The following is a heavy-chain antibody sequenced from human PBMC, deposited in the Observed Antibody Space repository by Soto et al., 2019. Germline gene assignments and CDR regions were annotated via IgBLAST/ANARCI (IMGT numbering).Heavy chain of an antibody. CDR2: IYSGGYT. D-gene: IGHD3-10*01. CDR1: GFTVSNNY. V-gene: IGHV3-53*01. CDR3: GTPPGGGGY. J-gene: IGHJ4*02. Sequence: EVQLVESGGGLIQPGGSLRLSCAVSGFTVSNNYMSWVRQAPGKGLEGVSVIYSGGYTAYGDSVKGRFTISRDNSKNHLLLQMNSLGAGDPAGFYWGTPPGGGGYWGQGTLVTVSS.